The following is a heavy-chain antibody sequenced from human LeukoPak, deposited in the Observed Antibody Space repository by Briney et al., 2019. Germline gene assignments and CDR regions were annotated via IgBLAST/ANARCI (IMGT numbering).Heavy chain of an antibody. CDR1: GFTFSSYA. CDR2: ISSNGGST. D-gene: IGHD1-14*01. J-gene: IGHJ4*02. Sequence: GGSLRLSCAASGFTFSSYAMHWVRQAPGKGLEYVSAISSNGGSTYYANSVKGRFTISRDNSKNTLCLQMGSLRAEDMAVYYCARAEQHPIFDYWGQGTLVTVSS. CDR3: ARAEQHPIFDY. V-gene: IGHV3-64*01.